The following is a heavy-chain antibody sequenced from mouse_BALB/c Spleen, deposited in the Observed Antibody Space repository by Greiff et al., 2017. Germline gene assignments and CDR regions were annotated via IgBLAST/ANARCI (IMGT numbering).Heavy chain of an antibody. CDR1: GYTFTSYW. V-gene: IGHV1-7*01. CDR3: ARYDFDY. J-gene: IGHJ2*01. Sequence: QVHVKQSGAELAKPGASVKMSCKASGYTFTSYWMHWVKQRPGQGLEWIGYINPSTGYTEYNQKFKDKATLTADKSSSTAYMQLSSLTSEDSAVYYCARYDFDYWGQGTTLTVSS. CDR2: INPSTGYT.